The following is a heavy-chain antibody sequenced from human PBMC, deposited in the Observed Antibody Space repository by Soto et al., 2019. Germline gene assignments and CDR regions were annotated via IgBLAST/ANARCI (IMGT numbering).Heavy chain of an antibody. Sequence: ASVKVSCKASGYTFTGYYMHWVRQAPGQGLEWMGWINPNSGGTNYAQKFQGRVTMTRDTSISTAYMELSRLRSDDTAVYYCARGGIAARPTLYGMDVWGQGTTVTVSS. CDR1: GYTFTGYY. CDR2: INPNSGGT. V-gene: IGHV1-2*02. J-gene: IGHJ6*02. CDR3: ARGGIAARPTLYGMDV. D-gene: IGHD6-6*01.